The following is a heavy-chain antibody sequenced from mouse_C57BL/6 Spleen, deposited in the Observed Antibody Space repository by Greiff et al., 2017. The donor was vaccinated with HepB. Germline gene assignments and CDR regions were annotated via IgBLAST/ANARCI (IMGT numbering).Heavy chain of an antibody. CDR2: INPSSGYT. CDR1: GYTFTSYT. J-gene: IGHJ2*01. D-gene: IGHD1-1*01. CDR3: ARKSTVVASVDY. V-gene: IGHV1-4*01. Sequence: VQLQQSGAELARPGASVKMSCKASGYTFTSYTMHWVKQRPGQGLEWIGYINPSSGYTKYNQKFKDKATLTADKSSSTAYMQLSSLTSEDSAGYYCARKSTVVASVDYWGQGTTRTVSS.